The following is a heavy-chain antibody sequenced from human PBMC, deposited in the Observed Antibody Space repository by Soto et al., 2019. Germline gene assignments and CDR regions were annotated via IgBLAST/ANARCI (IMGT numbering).Heavy chain of an antibody. D-gene: IGHD6-13*01. CDR2: INPNSGGT. J-gene: IGHJ2*01. CDR3: AGAEMSAAAPRNWYSEL. Sequence: ASVKVSCKASGYTFTGYYMHWVRQAPGQGLEWMGWINPNSGGTNYAQKFQGWVTMTRDTSISTAYMELSRLRSDDTAVYYCAGAEMSAAAPRNWYSELWGHGTLVTVSS. CDR1: GYTFTGYY. V-gene: IGHV1-2*04.